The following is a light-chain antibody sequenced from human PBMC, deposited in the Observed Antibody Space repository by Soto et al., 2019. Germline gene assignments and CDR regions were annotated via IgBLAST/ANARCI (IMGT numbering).Light chain of an antibody. CDR1: QSISIN. J-gene: IGKJ1*01. V-gene: IGKV3D-15*01. Sequence: EIVLTQSPGTLSVSPGDRVTLSCRASQSISINLAWYQHKPGQAPRLLIHAGSTRATGIPARISGSGSGTEFTLTISSLQSEDVAVYYCQQFRNWPWTFGQGTKVEV. CDR3: QQFRNWPWT. CDR2: AGS.